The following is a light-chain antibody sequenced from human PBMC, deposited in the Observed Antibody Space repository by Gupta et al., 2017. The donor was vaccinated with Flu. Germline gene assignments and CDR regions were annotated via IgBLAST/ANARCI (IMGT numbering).Light chain of an antibody. CDR2: EVT. V-gene: IGLV2-14*01. CDR1: SSDVGGYNY. J-gene: IGLJ3*02. Sequence: QSALTQPASVSGSPGQSITIYCTGTSSDVGGYNYVSWYRQHPGKAPKLMIYEVTNRPSGVSNRFSGSKSGNTASLTISGLQAEDEADYFCGSYTTSSTWVFGGGTKLTVL. CDR3: GSYTTSSTWV.